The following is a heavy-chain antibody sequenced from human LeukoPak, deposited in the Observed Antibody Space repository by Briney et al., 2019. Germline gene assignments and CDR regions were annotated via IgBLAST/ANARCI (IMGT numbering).Heavy chain of an antibody. CDR3: ARGQRGYSYGTFDY. J-gene: IGHJ4*02. Sequence: PSQTLSLTCTVSGGSISSGDYYWSWIRQPPGKGLEWIGYIYCSGSTYYNPSLKSRVTISVDTSKNQFSLKLSSVTAADTAVYYCARGQRGYSYGTFDYWGQGTLVTVSS. D-gene: IGHD5-18*01. CDR2: IYCSGST. V-gene: IGHV4-30-4*01. CDR1: GGSISSGDYY.